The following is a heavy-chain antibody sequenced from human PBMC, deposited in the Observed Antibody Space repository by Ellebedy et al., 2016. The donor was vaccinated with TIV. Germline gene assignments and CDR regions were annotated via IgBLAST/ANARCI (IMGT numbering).Heavy chain of an antibody. CDR2: IYHSGST. CDR3: ARVRSWIQPPDY. J-gene: IGHJ4*02. V-gene: IGHV4-30-2*01. Sequence: SETLSLXXTVSGGSISSGGYSWSWIRQPPGKGLEWIGYIYHSGSTYYNPSLKSRVTISVDRSKNQFSLKLSSVTAADTAVYYCARVRSWIQPPDYWGQGTLVTVSS. D-gene: IGHD5-18*01. CDR1: GGSISSGGYS.